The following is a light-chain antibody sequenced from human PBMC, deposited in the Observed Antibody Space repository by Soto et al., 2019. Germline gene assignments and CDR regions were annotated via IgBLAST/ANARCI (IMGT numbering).Light chain of an antibody. Sequence: DIQMTQSPSTLSASVGDRVTITCRASQSISSWLAWYQQKPGKAPKLLIYKASSLESGVPSRFSGSGSGSAFTLTIRRLQPDDFEAYYCQQYNSYPTVGGGTKVEIK. CDR1: QSISSW. CDR2: KAS. V-gene: IGKV1-5*03. J-gene: IGKJ4*01. CDR3: QQYNSYPT.